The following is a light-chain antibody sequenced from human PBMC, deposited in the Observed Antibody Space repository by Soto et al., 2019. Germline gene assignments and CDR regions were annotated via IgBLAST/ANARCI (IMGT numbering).Light chain of an antibody. J-gene: IGLJ3*02. CDR1: SSDVGTYNY. Sequence: QSALTQPASVSGSPGQSITISCTGTSSDVGTYNYVSWYQHRPGKAPKLMIYDVSYRPPGVSNRFSGSKSANTASLTISGLQAEDEADYYCSSDTTSNTQVFGGGTKLTVL. CDR2: DVS. CDR3: SSDTTSNTQV. V-gene: IGLV2-14*01.